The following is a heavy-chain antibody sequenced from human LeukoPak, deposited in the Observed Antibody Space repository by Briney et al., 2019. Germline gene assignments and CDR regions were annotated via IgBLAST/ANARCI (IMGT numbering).Heavy chain of an antibody. CDR1: GFSLGNARMG. J-gene: IGHJ4*02. V-gene: IGHV2-26*01. D-gene: IGHD6-19*01. Sequence: SGPTLFHPPAPLTLTFTVSGFSLGNARMGVSWIRQPPVKALEWLTHIFSNDEKSYSTSLKSRLTISKDTSKSQVVLTMTNMDPVDTATYYCARIQSSVAGTFSFDYWGQGTLVTVSS. CDR3: ARIQSSVAGTFSFDY. CDR2: IFSNDEK.